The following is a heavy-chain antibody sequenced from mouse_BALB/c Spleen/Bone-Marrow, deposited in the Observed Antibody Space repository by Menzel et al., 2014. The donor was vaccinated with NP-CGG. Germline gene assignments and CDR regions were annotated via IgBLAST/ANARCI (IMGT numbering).Heavy chain of an antibody. CDR1: GYTFTSYW. V-gene: IGHV1S81*02. Sequence: VQLQQSGAELVKPGASVKLSCKASGYTFTSYWIHWVKLRPGQGLEWIGETNPSNGRTNYNEKFKYRATQTVDKSSSTAYIQLSSLTSEDSAVYYCARYDGPAWFAYWGQGTLVTVSA. CDR3: ARYDGPAWFAY. D-gene: IGHD2-3*01. J-gene: IGHJ3*01. CDR2: TNPSNGRT.